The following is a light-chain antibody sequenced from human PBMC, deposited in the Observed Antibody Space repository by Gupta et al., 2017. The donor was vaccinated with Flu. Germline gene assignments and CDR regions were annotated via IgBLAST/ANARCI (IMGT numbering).Light chain of an antibody. CDR1: SGNSSYA. CDR2: LNSDGSH. J-gene: IGLJ2*01. Sequence: SGNSSYAIAWHQQQPEKGPRYLMKLNSDGSHSKGDGIPDRFSGSSSGAERYLTISSLQSEDEADYYCQTWGTGIGVFGGGTKLTVL. CDR3: QTWGTGIGV. V-gene: IGLV4-69*01.